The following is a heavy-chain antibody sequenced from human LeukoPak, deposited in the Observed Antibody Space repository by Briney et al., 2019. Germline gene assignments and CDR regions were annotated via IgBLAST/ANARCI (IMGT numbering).Heavy chain of an antibody. CDR3: ARKGVGGELGGFDY. CDR1: GFTFDDYG. J-gene: IGHJ4*02. D-gene: IGHD3-16*01. Sequence: GGSLRLSCAAPGFTFDDYGMSWVRQAPGKGLEWVSGLNRNGDITGYADSVKGRFIISRDNAKNSLYLQMNSLRAEDTALYHCARKGVGGELGGFDYWGQGTLVTVSS. CDR2: LNRNGDIT. V-gene: IGHV3-20*01.